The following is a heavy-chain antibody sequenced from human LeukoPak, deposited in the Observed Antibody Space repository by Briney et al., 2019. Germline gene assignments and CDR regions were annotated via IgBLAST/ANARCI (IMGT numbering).Heavy chain of an antibody. Sequence: SETLSLTCTVSGGYISTNSYYWGWVRQPPGKGLEWIGRIYTSGSTNYNPSLKSRVTMSVDTSKNQFSLKLSSVTAADTAVYYCARDIAAAGTVDYWGQGTLVTVSS. CDR3: ARDIAAAGTVDY. V-gene: IGHV4-61*02. J-gene: IGHJ4*02. D-gene: IGHD6-13*01. CDR1: GGYISTNSYY. CDR2: IYTSGST.